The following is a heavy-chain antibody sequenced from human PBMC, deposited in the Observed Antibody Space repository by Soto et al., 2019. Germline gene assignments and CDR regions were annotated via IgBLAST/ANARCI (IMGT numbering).Heavy chain of an antibody. J-gene: IGHJ4*02. V-gene: IGHV3-48*01. CDR1: GFTFSSYS. CDR3: ARDLYGDIDY. CDR2: ISSSSSTI. Sequence: GGSLRLSCAASGFTFSSYSMNWVRRAPGKGLEWVSYISSSSSTIYYADSVKGRFTISRDNAKNSLYLQMNSLRAEDTAVYYCARDLYGDIDYWGQGTLVTVSS. D-gene: IGHD4-17*01.